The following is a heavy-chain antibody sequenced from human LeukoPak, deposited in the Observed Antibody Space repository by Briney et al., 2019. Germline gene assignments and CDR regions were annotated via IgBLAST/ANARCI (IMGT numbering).Heavy chain of an antibody. V-gene: IGHV3-9*03. J-gene: IGHJ4*02. D-gene: IGHD1-26*01. CDR2: ISWNSGSI. Sequence: GGSLRLSCAASGFTFDDYAMHWVRQAPGKGLEWVSGISWNSGSIGYADSVKGRFTISRDNAKNSLYLQMNSLRAEDVALYYCAKLVGATGDDFDYWGQGTLVTVSS. CDR3: AKLVGATGDDFDY. CDR1: GFTFDDYA.